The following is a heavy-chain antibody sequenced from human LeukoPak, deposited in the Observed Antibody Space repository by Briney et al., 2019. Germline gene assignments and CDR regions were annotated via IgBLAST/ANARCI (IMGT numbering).Heavy chain of an antibody. V-gene: IGHV1-18*01. D-gene: IGHD2-21*02. J-gene: IGHJ5*02. CDR1: GYTFTSYG. Sequence: ASVKVSCKASGYTFTSYGISWVRQAPGQGLEWMGWISAYNGNTNYAQKFQGRVTMTRDTSISTAYMELSRLRSDDTAVYYCARACGGDCPWGQGTLVTVSS. CDR2: ISAYNGNT. CDR3: ARACGGDCP.